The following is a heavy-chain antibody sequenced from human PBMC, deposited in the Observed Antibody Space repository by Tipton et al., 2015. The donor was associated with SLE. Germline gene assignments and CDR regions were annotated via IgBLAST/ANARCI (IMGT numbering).Heavy chain of an antibody. J-gene: IGHJ3*02. CDR3: AGVSRDAFEI. CDR1: GYSISPYY. CDR2: INHSGST. V-gene: IGHV4-34*01. D-gene: IGHD5/OR15-5a*01. Sequence: TLSLTCTVSGYSISPYYWSWIRQPPGKGLEWIGEINHSGSTNYNPSLKSRVAISVDTSKNQFSLKLSSVTAADTAVYYCAGVSRDAFEIWGQGTMVTVSS.